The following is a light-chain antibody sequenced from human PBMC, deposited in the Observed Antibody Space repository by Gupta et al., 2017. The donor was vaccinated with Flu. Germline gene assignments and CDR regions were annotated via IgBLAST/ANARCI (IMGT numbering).Light chain of an antibody. Sequence: QSALTLPAPVSAAPGQPSPIACTETCSDVGTYNYVSWYQQRPGKAPKLMIYAVSNRPSGVSARFSGSKSGNTASLTISRLQAEEEAAYYCSSYTIGSAIIVVFGGGTKLTVL. CDR2: AVS. CDR3: SSYTIGSAIIVV. CDR1: CSDVGTYNY. V-gene: IGLV2-14*03. J-gene: IGLJ2*01.